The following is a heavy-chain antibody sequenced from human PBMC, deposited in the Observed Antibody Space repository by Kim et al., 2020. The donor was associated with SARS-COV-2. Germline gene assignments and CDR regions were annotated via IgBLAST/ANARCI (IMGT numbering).Heavy chain of an antibody. V-gene: IGHV1-2*06. Sequence: ASVKVSCKASGYTFTGYYIHWVRQAPGQGLEWMGRISPHTGGTKYAQKFQGRVTMTRDTSITTVYMDLTSLRSDDTAVFFCAREGWQGDFYGLDVWGQGTTVNVSS. CDR2: ISPHTGGT. CDR3: AREGWQGDFYGLDV. CDR1: GYTFTGYY. J-gene: IGHJ6*02.